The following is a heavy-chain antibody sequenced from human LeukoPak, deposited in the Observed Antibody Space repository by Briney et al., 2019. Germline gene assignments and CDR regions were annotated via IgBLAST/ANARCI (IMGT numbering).Heavy chain of an antibody. D-gene: IGHD2-2*01. V-gene: IGHV3-74*01. CDR2: INPEGSRT. CDR3: ARAGGYCSSTSCYNWVDP. J-gene: IGHJ5*02. CDR1: GFTFRRNW. Sequence: GGALGLSCAASGFTFRRNWMHWVRPAPGKGPVWVARINPEGSRTSYADSVKGRFTTSRDNAKNTLYLQMNSLRAEDTAVYYCARAGGYCSSTSCYNWVDPWGQGTLVTVSS.